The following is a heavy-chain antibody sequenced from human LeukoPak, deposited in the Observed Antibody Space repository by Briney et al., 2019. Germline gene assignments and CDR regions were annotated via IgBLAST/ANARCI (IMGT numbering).Heavy chain of an antibody. CDR2: DYTGESDT. CDR3: ARHRAGAWNEGMDV. Sequence: GESLKISCKGSGYTFPNYWVGWVRQVPGKGLGLMGIDYTGESDTRYSPSVQGQITISADKSNTTPYLRWSSLKAADTAIYYCARHRAGAWNEGMDVWGRGTVVTVSS. J-gene: IGHJ6*02. CDR1: GYTFPNYW. D-gene: IGHD1-1*01. V-gene: IGHV5-51*01.